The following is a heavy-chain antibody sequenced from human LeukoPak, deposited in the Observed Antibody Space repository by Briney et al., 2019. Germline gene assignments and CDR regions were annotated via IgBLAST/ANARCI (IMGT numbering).Heavy chain of an antibody. J-gene: IGHJ4*02. D-gene: IGHD2-2*02. CDR2: ISSSSSYI. CDR1: GITFSSYS. Sequence: GGSLRLSCAASGITFSSYSMNWVRQAPGKGLEWVSSISSSSSYIYYADSVKGRFTISRDNAKNSLYLQMNSLRAEDTAVYYCASRGGSSTSCYKYWGQGTLVTVSS. V-gene: IGHV3-21*01. CDR3: ASRGGSSTSCYKY.